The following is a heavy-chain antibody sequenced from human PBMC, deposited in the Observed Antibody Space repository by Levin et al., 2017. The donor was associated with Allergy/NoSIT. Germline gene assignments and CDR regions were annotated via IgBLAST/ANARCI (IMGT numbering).Heavy chain of an antibody. CDR2: VDPKTGDT. CDR3: ARMVSLLAAKVNWFDP. V-gene: IGHV1-2*02. D-gene: IGHD2-15*01. Sequence: GASVKVSCKTSGYMFNEHFIHWVRQAPGQGLEGRGWVDPKTGDTNYAQKFHDTVTMTRDTSISTAYLEVHRLTSADTAVYYCARMVSLLAAKVNWFDPWGQGTLVSVSS. J-gene: IGHJ5*02. CDR1: GYMFNEHF.